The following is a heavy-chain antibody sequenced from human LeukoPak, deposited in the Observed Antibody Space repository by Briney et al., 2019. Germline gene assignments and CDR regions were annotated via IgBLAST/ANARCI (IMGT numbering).Heavy chain of an antibody. D-gene: IGHD2-15*01. CDR2: IFYSGST. CDR1: GGSISTSSYY. V-gene: IGHV4-39*07. CDR3: ARSPGESCSGGSCYSIFFDY. Sequence: SETLSLTCTVSGGSISTSSYYWGWVRQPPGKGLEWIGNIFYSGSTYYSPSLKSRVTISVDTSKNQFSLKLSSVTAADTAVYYCARSPGESCSGGSCYSIFFDYWGQGTLVTVSS. J-gene: IGHJ4*02.